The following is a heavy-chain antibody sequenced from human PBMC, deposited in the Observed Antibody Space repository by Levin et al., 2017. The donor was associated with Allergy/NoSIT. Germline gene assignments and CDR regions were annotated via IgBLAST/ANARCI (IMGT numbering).Heavy chain of an antibody. CDR1: GFSLSTSGVG. V-gene: IGHV2-5*02. J-gene: IGHJ1*01. CDR2: LYWDDDK. CDR3: VHTFDHYASTHDYSPRLNEYFQH. D-gene: IGHD3-10*01. Sequence: SGPTLVKPTQTLTLTCTFSGFSLSTSGVGVGWIRQPPGKALECLAVLYWDDDKRYSPSLMSRLTITKDPSKNQVVLTMTNIDPADTATYYCVHTFDHYASTHDYSPRLNEYFQHWGQGTLVAVSS.